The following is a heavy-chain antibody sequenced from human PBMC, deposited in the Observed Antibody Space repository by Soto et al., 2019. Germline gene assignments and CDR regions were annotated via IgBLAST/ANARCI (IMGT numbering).Heavy chain of an antibody. CDR1: GFTFSSYA. Sequence: GGSLRLSCAASGFTFSSYALTWVRQAPGRGLEWVSVISGGGINTLYADSVKGRFTISRDNSKNTLYLQMNSLRADDTAVYYCATVGRANYFDNWGQGTLVTVSS. CDR2: ISGGGINT. CDR3: ATVGRANYFDN. J-gene: IGHJ4*02. V-gene: IGHV3-23*01.